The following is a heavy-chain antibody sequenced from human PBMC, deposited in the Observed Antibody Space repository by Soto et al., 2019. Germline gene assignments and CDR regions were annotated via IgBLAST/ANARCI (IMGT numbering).Heavy chain of an antibody. J-gene: IGHJ4*02. D-gene: IGHD4-17*01. Sequence: QVRLVQSGAEVKKPGSSVKVSCKASGGTFSSYAISWVRQAPGQGLEWMGGIIPIFNTANYAQKFQGRVTVTADNSTNTAYMKLRSLRSEDTAVYYCAREGDRRTTVTTHFDYWGQGTLVTVSS. CDR3: AREGDRRTTVTTHFDY. CDR1: GGTFSSYA. V-gene: IGHV1-69*06. CDR2: IIPIFNTA.